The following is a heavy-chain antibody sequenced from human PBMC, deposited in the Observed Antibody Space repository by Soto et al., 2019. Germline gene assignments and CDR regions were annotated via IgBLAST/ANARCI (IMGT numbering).Heavy chain of an antibody. V-gene: IGHV4-4*02. CDR2: IYHSGST. D-gene: IGHD6-6*01. CDR3: ASTAGYSIAAPVR. J-gene: IGHJ4*02. CDR1: VGSISSSNW. Sequence: QVQLQESGTGLVKPSGTLSHTCAVSVGSISSSNWWSWVRQPPGKGLEWIGEIYHSGSTNYNPSLKRRGTISVDQSKNQFSLKLSAVTAGDTAVYYCASTAGYSIAAPVRWGQGTLVTVSS.